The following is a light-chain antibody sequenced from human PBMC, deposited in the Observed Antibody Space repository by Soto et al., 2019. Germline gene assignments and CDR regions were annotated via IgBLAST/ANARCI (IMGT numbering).Light chain of an antibody. CDR2: MAS. CDR1: QSISTW. J-gene: IGKJ1*01. V-gene: IGKV1-5*03. CDR3: QQYSSYWT. Sequence: IQMTQSPSTLPASVGDRVTIPYRASQSISTWLAWYQQKPGKAPNLLIYMASYLASGVPSRFSGGGSGTEFTLTISSLQPDDFATYYCQQYSSYWTFGQGTKVDIK.